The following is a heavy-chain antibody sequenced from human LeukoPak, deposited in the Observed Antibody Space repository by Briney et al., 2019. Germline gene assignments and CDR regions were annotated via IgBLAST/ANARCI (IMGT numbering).Heavy chain of an antibody. V-gene: IGHV3-7*01. Sequence: GGSLRLSCAASVFTFSDYWMSWVRQAPGKGLEWVAMIKEDGSQKFYVDSVKGRFTLSRDNTKNSLTLQLNSLRAEDTALYYCVRDCYGSGSYYSYFDYWGQGTLVTVSS. J-gene: IGHJ4*02. CDR3: VRDCYGSGSYYSYFDY. CDR1: VFTFSDYW. D-gene: IGHD3-10*01. CDR2: IKEDGSQK.